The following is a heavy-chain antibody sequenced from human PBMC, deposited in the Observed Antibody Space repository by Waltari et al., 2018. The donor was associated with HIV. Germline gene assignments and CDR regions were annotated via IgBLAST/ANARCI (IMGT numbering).Heavy chain of an antibody. Sequence: EVWLVESVGALGQPGESLRLSRAASGFTLSTYWMHSARQAPGKGLVWVSRISTDGTTTTDADSVRGRFTISRDNAKNTLDLQMNSRKADDTAVYYCARANVFLRFGEFSNYGMDVWGQGTMVTVSS. CDR1: GFTLSTYW. D-gene: IGHD3-10*01. CDR2: ISTDGTTT. V-gene: IGHV3-74*01. CDR3: ARANVFLRFGEFSNYGMDV. J-gene: IGHJ6*02.